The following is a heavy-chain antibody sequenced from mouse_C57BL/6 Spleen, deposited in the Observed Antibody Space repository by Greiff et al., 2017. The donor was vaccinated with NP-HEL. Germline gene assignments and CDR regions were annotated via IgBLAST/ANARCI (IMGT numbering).Heavy chain of an antibody. J-gene: IGHJ4*01. CDR3: ARPGGYDVDYYAMDY. Sequence: DVHLVESGGGLVKPGGSLKLSCAASGFTFSDYGMHWVRQAPEKGLEWVAYISSGSSTIYYADTVKGRFTISRDNAKNTLFLQMTSLRSEDTAMYYCARPGGYDVDYYAMDYWGQGTSVTVSS. D-gene: IGHD2-2*01. CDR2: ISSGSSTI. V-gene: IGHV5-17*01. CDR1: GFTFSDYG.